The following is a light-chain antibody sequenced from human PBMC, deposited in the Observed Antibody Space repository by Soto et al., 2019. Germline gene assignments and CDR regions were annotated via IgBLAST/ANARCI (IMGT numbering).Light chain of an antibody. CDR2: RVS. J-gene: IGKJ1*01. CDR3: MPGTDWART. CDR1: ESLLYNDGVTY. Sequence: DVLMTQSPVSLPVGLGQPASISCRSSESLLYNDGVTYLNWFQQMPGQSPRRLIYRVSNRDSGVRARVTVGGSGTNITLKLSSVEAEDEGICSCMPGTDWARTFGQGTKVVVK. V-gene: IGKV2-30*01.